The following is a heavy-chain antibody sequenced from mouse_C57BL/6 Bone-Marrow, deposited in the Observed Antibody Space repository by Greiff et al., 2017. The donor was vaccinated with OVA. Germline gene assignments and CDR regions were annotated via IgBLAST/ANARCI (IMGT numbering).Heavy chain of an antibody. CDR3: ASSEGTWYFDV. J-gene: IGHJ1*03. D-gene: IGHD3-3*01. CDR1: GYSITSGYY. V-gene: IGHV3-6*01. CDR2: ISYDGSN. Sequence: VQLKESGPGLVKPSQSLSLTCSVTGYSITSGYYWNWIRQFPGNKLEWMGYISYDGSNNYNPSLKNRISITRDTSKNQFFLKLNSVTTEDTATYYCASSEGTWYFDVWGTGTTVTVSS.